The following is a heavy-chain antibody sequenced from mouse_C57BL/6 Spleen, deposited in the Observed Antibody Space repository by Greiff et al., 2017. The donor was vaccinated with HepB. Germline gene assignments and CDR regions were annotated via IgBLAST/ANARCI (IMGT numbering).Heavy chain of an antibody. CDR2: ISYDGSN. Sequence: EVQLQESGPGLVKPSQSLSLTCSVTGYSITSGYYWNWIRQFPGNKLEWMGYISYDGSNNYNPSLKNRISITRDTSKNQFFLKLNSVTTEDTATYYCARDWGYGSSYDFDYWGQGTTLTVSS. CDR1: GYSITSGYY. J-gene: IGHJ2*01. V-gene: IGHV3-6*01. D-gene: IGHD1-1*01. CDR3: ARDWGYGSSYDFDY.